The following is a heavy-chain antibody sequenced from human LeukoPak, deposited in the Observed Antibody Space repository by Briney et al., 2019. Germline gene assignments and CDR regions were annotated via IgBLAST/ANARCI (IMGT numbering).Heavy chain of an antibody. V-gene: IGHV1-69*13. CDR2: IIPIFGTA. CDR3: ARGGSSGWYWFDY. D-gene: IGHD6-19*01. J-gene: IGHJ4*02. Sequence: SVKVSCKASGGTFSSYAISWVRQAPGQGLEWMGGIIPIFGTANYAQKFQGRVTITADESTSTAYMELSSLRSEDTAVYYCARGGSSGWYWFDYWGQGTLVTVSS. CDR1: GGTFSSYA.